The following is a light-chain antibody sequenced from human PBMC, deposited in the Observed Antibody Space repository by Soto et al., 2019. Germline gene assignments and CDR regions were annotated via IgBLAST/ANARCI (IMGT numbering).Light chain of an antibody. CDR3: SSYARSNTYVV. V-gene: IGLV2-8*01. Sequence: QSVLTQPPSASGSPGQSVTISCTGTSSDIGGYNYVSWYQQHPGKAPKLMIYEVSRRPSGVPDRFSGSTSGNTASLTVSGLQAEDEADYYCSSYARSNTYVVFGGGTKVTVL. J-gene: IGLJ2*01. CDR2: EVS. CDR1: SSDIGGYNY.